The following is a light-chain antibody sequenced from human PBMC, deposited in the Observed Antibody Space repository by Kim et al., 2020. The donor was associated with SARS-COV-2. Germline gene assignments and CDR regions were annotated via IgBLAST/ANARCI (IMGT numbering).Light chain of an antibody. J-gene: IGKJ1*01. CDR3: QQDNDRHWT. CDR2: DSS. V-gene: IGKV3-15*01. CDR1: QSAGTN. Sequence: EIVMTQSPATLSVSPGERATLSCRASQSAGTNLAWYQHKPGQAPRLLISDSSTRATGIPARFSGSGSGTEFTLTISSLQSEDFALYYCQQDNDRHWTFGPGTKVEIK.